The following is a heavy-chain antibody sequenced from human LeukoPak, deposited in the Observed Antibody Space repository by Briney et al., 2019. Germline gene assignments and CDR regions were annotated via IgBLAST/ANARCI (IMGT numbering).Heavy chain of an antibody. CDR1: GYTFTSFA. CDR3: ARRTNPTLRYCSSTSCSHFDY. D-gene: IGHD2-2*01. J-gene: IGHJ4*02. V-gene: IGHV1-3*01. Sequence: ASVKVSCKASGYTFTSFAIHWVRQAPGQRLEWMGWINAGNGDTKYSQNFQARVTITRDTSASTAYMELSSLRSEDTAVYYCARRTNPTLRYCSSTSCSHFDYWGQGTLVTVSS. CDR2: INAGNGDT.